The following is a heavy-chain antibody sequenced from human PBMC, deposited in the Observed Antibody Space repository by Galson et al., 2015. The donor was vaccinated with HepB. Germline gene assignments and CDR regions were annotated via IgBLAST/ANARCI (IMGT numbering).Heavy chain of an antibody. J-gene: IGHJ3*01. CDR1: GGSFSSYY. Sequence: TLSLTCAFYGGSFSSYYWNWIRQSPGKGLEWIGEINHSGSTNYNPSLKSRVTISIDTSKNQFSLKLSSVTAADTAVYYCARGGYYDSSSYWPRLQLRDGYPHWGQGTRVTVSS. V-gene: IGHV4-34*01. D-gene: IGHD3-22*01. CDR3: ARGGYYDSSSYWPRLQLRDGYPH. CDR2: INHSGST.